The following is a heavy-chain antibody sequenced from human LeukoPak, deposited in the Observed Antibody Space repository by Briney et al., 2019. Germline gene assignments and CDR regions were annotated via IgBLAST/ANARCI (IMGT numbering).Heavy chain of an antibody. CDR2: IRSKAYGGAK. CDR3: AKGSHGYSSWFDP. CDR1: GFIFGDYA. V-gene: IGHV3-49*03. D-gene: IGHD5-18*01. J-gene: IGHJ5*02. Sequence: GGSLRLSCTSSGFIFGDYAMSWFRQAPGKGLEWVSFIRSKAYGGAKEYAASVKGRFTISRDDSKTIVHLEMNSLQSDDTGVYYCAKGSHGYSSWFDPWGQGTLVTVSS.